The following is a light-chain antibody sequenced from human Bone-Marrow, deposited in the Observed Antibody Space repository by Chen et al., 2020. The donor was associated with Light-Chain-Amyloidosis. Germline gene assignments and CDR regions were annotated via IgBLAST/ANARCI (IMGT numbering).Light chain of an antibody. CDR1: PSNIGSNY. Sequence: QSVLTQPPSASGTPGQRVTISCSGGPSNIGSNYVTWYQQLPGTAPKLLIYTTNERPSGVPERFSGSKSGTSASLAMSGLQSDDESVYYCAAWDDRLDVVLFGGGTKLTVL. V-gene: IGLV1-44*01. CDR3: AAWDDRLDVVL. J-gene: IGLJ2*01. CDR2: TTN.